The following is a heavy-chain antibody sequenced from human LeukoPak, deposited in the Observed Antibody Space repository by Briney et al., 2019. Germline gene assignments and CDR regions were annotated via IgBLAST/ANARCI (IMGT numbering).Heavy chain of an antibody. V-gene: IGHV4-59*01. Sequence: SETLSLTCTVSGGSISSYYWSWIRQPPGKGLEWIGYIYYSGSTNYNPSLKSRVTISVGTSKNQFSLKLSSVTAADTAVYYCARGDNYGTYNWFDPWGQGTLVTVSS. J-gene: IGHJ5*02. D-gene: IGHD4-17*01. CDR1: GGSISSYY. CDR2: IYYSGST. CDR3: ARGDNYGTYNWFDP.